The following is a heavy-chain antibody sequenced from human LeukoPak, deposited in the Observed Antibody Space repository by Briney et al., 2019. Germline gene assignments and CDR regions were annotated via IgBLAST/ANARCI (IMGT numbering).Heavy chain of an antibody. J-gene: IGHJ3*02. D-gene: IGHD4-17*01. CDR1: GFIFREYA. CDR3: ARDPHGDYIGAFDN. V-gene: IGHV3-23*01. CDR2: ITASDYTT. Sequence: PAGSLRLSCAASGFIFREYAMTWVRQAPGKGLEWVSSITASDYTTYADSVKGRFTISRDNSKNTLYLQMDSLRGDDTALYHCARDPHGDYIGAFDNWGQGTMVTVSS.